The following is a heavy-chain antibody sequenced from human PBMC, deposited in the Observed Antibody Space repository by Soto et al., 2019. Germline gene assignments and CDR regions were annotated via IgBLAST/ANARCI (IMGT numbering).Heavy chain of an antibody. V-gene: IGHV3-23*01. Sequence: GGSLRLSCAASGFTFSSYAMSWVRQAPGKGLEWVSAISGSGGSTYYADSVKGRSTISRDNSKNTLYLQMNSLRAEDTAVYYCATRYYDFWSGYYLSDYWGQGTLVTVSS. J-gene: IGHJ4*02. CDR3: ATRYYDFWSGYYLSDY. CDR2: ISGSGGST. CDR1: GFTFSSYA. D-gene: IGHD3-3*01.